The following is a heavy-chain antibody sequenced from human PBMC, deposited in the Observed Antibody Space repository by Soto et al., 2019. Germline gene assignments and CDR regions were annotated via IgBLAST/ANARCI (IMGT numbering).Heavy chain of an antibody. CDR2: IIPVFAKV. Sequence: QVQLVQSGADVKKPGSSVKVSCKTSGGPFGSSAISCVRQAPAQVLEWMGEIIPVFAKVNYAQNFQGRLTSTADEPTGTVFMQQSRLRSEDTAVDFGARLRRDWGEAFDLWGLGTSVTGSS. CDR3: ARLRRDWGEAFDL. CDR1: GGPFGSSA. D-gene: IGHD3-16*01. J-gene: IGHJ3*01. V-gene: IGHV1-69*01.